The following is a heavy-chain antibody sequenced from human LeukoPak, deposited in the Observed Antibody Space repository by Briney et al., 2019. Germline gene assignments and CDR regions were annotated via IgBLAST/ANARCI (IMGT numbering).Heavy chain of an antibody. Sequence: TSETLSLTCAVYGGSFSGNYWTLIRQTPGRGLEWIGESSPTGDIAGYNPSLKGRATISVDSSKNQFSLKLTSVTAADTGVYYCARVPDFIARPCDSWGPGTLVTVSS. D-gene: IGHD2-21*01. V-gene: IGHV4-34*01. CDR1: GGSFSGNY. CDR3: ARVPDFIARPCDS. J-gene: IGHJ4*02. CDR2: SSPTGDIA.